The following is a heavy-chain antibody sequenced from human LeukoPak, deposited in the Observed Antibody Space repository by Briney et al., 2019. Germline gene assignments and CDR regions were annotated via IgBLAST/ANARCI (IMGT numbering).Heavy chain of an antibody. D-gene: IGHD2-15*01. Sequence: GGSLRLSCAASGFTFSSYSMNWVRRAPGKGLEWVSYIGSSSSTIYYADSVKGRFTISRDNAKNSLYLQMNSLRAEDTAVYYCAREGRLRPSHIDYWGQGTLVTVSS. CDR1: GFTFSSYS. CDR2: IGSSSSTI. V-gene: IGHV3-48*04. CDR3: AREGRLRPSHIDY. J-gene: IGHJ4*02.